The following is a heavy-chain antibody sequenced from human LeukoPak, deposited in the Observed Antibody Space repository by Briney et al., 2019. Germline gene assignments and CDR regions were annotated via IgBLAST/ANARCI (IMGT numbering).Heavy chain of an antibody. D-gene: IGHD2-21*01. J-gene: IGHJ5*02. CDR3: ARDLGIAQPNWFDP. CDR2: IYYSGST. Sequence: PSETLSLTCTVSGGSISSYYWSWIRQPAGKGLEWIGSIYYSGSTYNNPSLKSRVTISVDTSKNQFSLKLSSVTAADTAVYYCARDLGIAQPNWFDPWGQGTLVTVSS. CDR1: GGSISSYY. V-gene: IGHV4-4*07.